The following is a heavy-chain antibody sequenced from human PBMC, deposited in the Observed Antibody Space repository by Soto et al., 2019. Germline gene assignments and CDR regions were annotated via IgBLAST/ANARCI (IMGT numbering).Heavy chain of an antibody. V-gene: IGHV1-69*13. D-gene: IGHD6-13*01. CDR2: IIPIFGTA. Sequence: SVKVSCKASGYTFTSYGISWVRQAPGQGLEWMGGIIPIFGTANYAQKFQGRVTITADESTSTAYMELSSLRSEDTAVYYCARDSAAAGREGYYYYGMDVWGQGTTVTVSS. CDR3: ARDSAAAGREGYYYYGMDV. J-gene: IGHJ6*02. CDR1: GYTFTSYG.